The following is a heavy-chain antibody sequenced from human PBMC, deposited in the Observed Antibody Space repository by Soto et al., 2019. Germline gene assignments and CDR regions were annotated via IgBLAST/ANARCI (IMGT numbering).Heavy chain of an antibody. D-gene: IGHD2-2*01. V-gene: IGHV4-30-2*01. CDR2: IYHSGST. CDR1: GGSISSGGYS. CDR3: ARGATRRGYFDY. J-gene: IGHJ4*02. Sequence: SETLSLTCAVSGGSISSGGYSWSWIRQPPGKGLEWIGYIYHSGSTYYNPSLKSRVTISVDRSKNQFSLKLSSVTAADTAVYYCARGATRRGYFDYWGQGTRVTVSS.